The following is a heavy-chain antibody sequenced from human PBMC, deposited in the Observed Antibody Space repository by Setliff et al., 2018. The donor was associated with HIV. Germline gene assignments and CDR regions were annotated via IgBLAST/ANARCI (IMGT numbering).Heavy chain of an antibody. V-gene: IGHV4-34*01. CDR2: INHSGST. D-gene: IGHD6-13*01. J-gene: IGHJ4*02. CDR3: ARESPSSSWFYFDF. Sequence: SETLSLTCAVYGGSFSGDYWSWIRQPPGKGLEWLGEINHSGSTNYNPSLKNRVTISVDTSKNQFSLKLSSLTAADTAFYYCARESPSSSWFYFDFWGQGTLVTVSS. CDR1: GGSFSGDY.